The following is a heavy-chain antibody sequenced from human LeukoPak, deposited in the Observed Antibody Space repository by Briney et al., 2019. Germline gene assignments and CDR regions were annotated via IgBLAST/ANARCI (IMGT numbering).Heavy chain of an antibody. CDR3: ARSRRGGVVVVAVYWFDP. CDR1: GGSISSSSYY. Sequence: SETLSLTCTVSGGSISSSSYYWGWIRQPPGKGLEWIGSIYYSGSTYYNPSLKSRVTISVDTSKNQFSLKLSSVTAADTAVYYCARSRRGGVVVVAVYWFDPWGQGTLVTVSS. D-gene: IGHD2-15*01. J-gene: IGHJ5*02. V-gene: IGHV4-39*07. CDR2: IYYSGST.